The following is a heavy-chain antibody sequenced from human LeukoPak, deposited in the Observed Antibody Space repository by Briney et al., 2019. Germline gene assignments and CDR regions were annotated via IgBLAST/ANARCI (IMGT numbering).Heavy chain of an antibody. CDR2: INPNSGNA. J-gene: IGHJ6*03. CDR1: GYTFSDYD. CDR3: ARALAWGGSSYSYYYMDV. V-gene: IGHV1-8*01. Sequence: GASVKVSCKSSGYTFSDYDINWLRQATGQGLAWMGWINPNSGNAGYAQKFQGRVTMTRNTSISTAYMELSSLRSEDTPVYSCARALAWGGSSYSYYYMDVWDKGTTVTVSS. D-gene: IGHD1-26*01.